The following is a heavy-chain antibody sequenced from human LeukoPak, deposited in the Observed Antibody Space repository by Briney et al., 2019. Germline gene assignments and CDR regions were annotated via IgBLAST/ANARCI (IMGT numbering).Heavy chain of an antibody. CDR3: TSRPKWELGHY. CDR2: IKSKTDGGTT. CDR1: GFTFSNAW. V-gene: IGHV3-15*01. Sequence: AGGSLRLSCAASGFTFSNAWMSWVRQAPGKGLEWVGRIKSKTDGGTTDYAAPVKGRFTISRDDSKNTLYLQMNSLKTEDTAVYYCTSRPKWELGHYWGQGTLVTVSS. D-gene: IGHD1-26*01. J-gene: IGHJ4*02.